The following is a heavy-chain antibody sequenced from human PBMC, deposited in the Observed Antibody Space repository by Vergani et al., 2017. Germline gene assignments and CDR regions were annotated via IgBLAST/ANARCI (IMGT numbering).Heavy chain of an antibody. CDR3: ASQIENVSLYYDFWGGYYAYYYYYRDV. CDR1: GYSFTSYW. D-gene: IGHD3-3*01. J-gene: IGHJ6*03. Sequence: EVQLVQSGAEVKKPGESLKISCKGSGYSFTSYWIGWVRQMPGKGLEWMGIIYPGDSDTRYSPSFQGQVTISADKSISTAYLQWSSLKASDTAMYYCASQIENVSLYYDFWGGYYAYYYYYRDVWGKGGTFTVSS. V-gene: IGHV5-51*03. CDR2: IYPGDSDT.